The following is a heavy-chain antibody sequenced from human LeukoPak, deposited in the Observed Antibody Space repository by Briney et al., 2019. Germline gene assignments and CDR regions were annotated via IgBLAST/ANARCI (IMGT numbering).Heavy chain of an antibody. CDR2: NYHCGSP. J-gene: IGHJ4*02. CDR1: VGSIRSGGSS. CDR3: ARSTTVTTPCDY. D-gene: IGHD4-17*01. Sequence: SLTLSLTCAVSVGSIRSGGSSRSSIRQPPGKGLEWIGPNYHCGSPYYNPSVQSRVTISVARSKNQLSLKLSSVTAADTAVYYCARSTTVTTPCDYWGQGNLVTVSS. V-gene: IGHV4-30-2*01.